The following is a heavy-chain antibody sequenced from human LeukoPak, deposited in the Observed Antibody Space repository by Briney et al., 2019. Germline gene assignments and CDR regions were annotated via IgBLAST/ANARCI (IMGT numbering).Heavy chain of an antibody. D-gene: IGHD3-3*01. V-gene: IGHV3-53*01. J-gene: IGHJ6*02. CDR2: IYSGSNT. CDR3: AKEAPYYDFWSGYRSGGMDV. CDR1: GFTVSSNY. Sequence: GGSLRLSCAASGFTVSSNYMSWVRQAPGKGLEWVSVIYSGSNTYYADSVKGRFTISRDNSKNTLYLQMNSLRAEDTALYYCAKEAPYYDFWSGYRSGGMDVWGQGTTVTVSS.